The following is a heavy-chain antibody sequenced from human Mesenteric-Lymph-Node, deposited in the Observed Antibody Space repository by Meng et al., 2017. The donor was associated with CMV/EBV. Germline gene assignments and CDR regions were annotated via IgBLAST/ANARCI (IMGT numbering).Heavy chain of an antibody. Sequence: SYWMHWVRQAPGKGLVWVSRINSDGSSTRYADSVKGRFTISRDNAKNTLYLQMNSLRAEDTAVYYCARDRGSSSWYKLDYYYGMDVWGQGTTVTVSS. V-gene: IGHV3-74*01. CDR1: SYW. J-gene: IGHJ6*02. CDR2: INSDGSST. CDR3: ARDRGSSSWYKLDYYYGMDV. D-gene: IGHD6-13*01.